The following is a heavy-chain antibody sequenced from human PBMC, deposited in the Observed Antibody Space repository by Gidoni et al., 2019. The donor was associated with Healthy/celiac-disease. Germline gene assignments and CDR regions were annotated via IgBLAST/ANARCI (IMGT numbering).Heavy chain of an antibody. Sequence: VKGRFTISRDNAKNSLYLQMNSLRAEDTAVYYCARSAGTETLDYWGQGTLVTVSS. D-gene: IGHD6-13*01. CDR3: ARSAGTETLDY. J-gene: IGHJ4*02. V-gene: IGHV3-21*01.